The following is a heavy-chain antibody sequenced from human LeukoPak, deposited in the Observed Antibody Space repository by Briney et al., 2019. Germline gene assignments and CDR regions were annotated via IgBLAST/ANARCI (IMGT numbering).Heavy chain of an antibody. CDR2: IYSGGTT. Sequence: PGGSLRLSCAPSGFIVSSNYMSWVRQAPGKGLEWVSVIYSGGTTDYADSVKGRFTISRDNSKNTLYLQMSSLRAEDTAVYYCARDGDGAFDIWGQGTMVTVSS. J-gene: IGHJ3*02. V-gene: IGHV3-53*01. CDR1: GFIVSSNY. CDR3: ARDGDGAFDI. D-gene: IGHD7-27*01.